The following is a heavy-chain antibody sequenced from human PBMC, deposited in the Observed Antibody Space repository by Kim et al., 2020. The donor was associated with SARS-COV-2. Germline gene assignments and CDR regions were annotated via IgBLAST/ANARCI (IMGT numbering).Heavy chain of an antibody. Sequence: ASVKVSCKASGYTFTSYDINWVRQATGQGLEWMGWMNPNSGNTGYAQKFQGRVTMTRNTSISTAYMELSSLRSEDTAVYYCARISGSGSYQLGYYYYGMDVWGQGTTVTVSS. CDR3: ARISGSGSYQLGYYYYGMDV. CDR2: MNPNSGNT. CDR1: GYTFTSYD. V-gene: IGHV1-8*01. J-gene: IGHJ6*02. D-gene: IGHD3-10*01.